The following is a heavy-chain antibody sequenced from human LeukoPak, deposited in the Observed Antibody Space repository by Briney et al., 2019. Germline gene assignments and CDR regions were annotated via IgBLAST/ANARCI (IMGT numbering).Heavy chain of an antibody. CDR2: IWYDGSKK. CDR3: ARAPGDTALDY. J-gene: IGHJ4*02. Sequence: PGRSLRLSCAASGFTFSSYDIHWVRQAPGKGPEWVAVIWYDGSKKYYADSVKGRFTISRDNSKNTLYLQMNSLRAEDTAVYYCARAPGDTALDYWGQGTLVTVSS. CDR1: GFTFSSYD. V-gene: IGHV3-33*01. D-gene: IGHD5-18*01.